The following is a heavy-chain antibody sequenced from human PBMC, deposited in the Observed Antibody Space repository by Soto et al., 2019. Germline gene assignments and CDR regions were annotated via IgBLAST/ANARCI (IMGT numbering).Heavy chain of an antibody. Sequence: GGSLRLSCAASGFTVSSNYMSWVRQAPGKGLEWVSVIYSGGSTYYADSVKGRFTISRDNSKNTMNLQMNSLRAEDTAVYYCARESFYDSSAYHDYWGQGTLVTVS. J-gene: IGHJ4*02. CDR1: GFTVSSNY. V-gene: IGHV3-53*01. CDR2: IYSGGST. D-gene: IGHD3-22*01. CDR3: ARESFYDSSAYHDY.